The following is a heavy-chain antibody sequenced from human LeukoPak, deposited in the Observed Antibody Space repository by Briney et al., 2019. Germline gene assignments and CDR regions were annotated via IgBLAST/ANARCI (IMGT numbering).Heavy chain of an antibody. J-gene: IGHJ4*02. V-gene: IGHV3-23*01. CDR3: AKDRDSGSYYRSNRTPFDY. CDR1: GFTFSSYD. D-gene: IGHD1-26*01. CDR2: ISGSGGST. Sequence: GGSLRLSCAASGFTFSSYDVSWVRQAPGKGLEWVSAISGSGGSTYYADSVKGRFTISRDNSKNTLYLQMNSLRAEDTAVYYCAKDRDSGSYYRSNRTPFDYWGQGTLVTVSS.